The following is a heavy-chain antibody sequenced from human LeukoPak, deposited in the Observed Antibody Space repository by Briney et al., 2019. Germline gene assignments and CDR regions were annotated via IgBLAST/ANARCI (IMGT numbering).Heavy chain of an antibody. J-gene: IGHJ5*02. D-gene: IGHD5-24*01. CDR1: GYTFTSYG. CDR3: AKLWTEGPRWLQIYH. Sequence: SCKASGYTFTSYGISWVRQAPGKGLEWVSAISVSGGTTYYADSVKGRFTISRDNSKNTLYLQMNSLRAEDTAVHYCAKLWTEGPRWLQIYHWGQGTLVTVSS. CDR2: ISVSGGTT. V-gene: IGHV3-23*01.